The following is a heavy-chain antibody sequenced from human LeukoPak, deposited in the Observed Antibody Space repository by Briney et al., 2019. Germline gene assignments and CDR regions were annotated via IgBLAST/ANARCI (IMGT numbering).Heavy chain of an antibody. CDR3: ASFGAGYGSGSYYYYGMDV. CDR2: ISAYNGNT. D-gene: IGHD3-10*01. J-gene: IGHJ6*02. CDR1: GYTFTSYG. V-gene: IGHV1-18*01. Sequence: ASVKVSCKASGYTFTSYGISWVRQAPGEGLEWMGWISAYNGNTNYAQKLQGRVTMTTDTSTSTAYMELRSLRSDDTAVYYCASFGAGYGSGSYYYYGMDVWGQGTTVTVSS.